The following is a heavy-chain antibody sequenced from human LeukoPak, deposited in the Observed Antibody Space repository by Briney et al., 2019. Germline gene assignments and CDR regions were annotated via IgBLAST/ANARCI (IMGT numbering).Heavy chain of an antibody. Sequence: SQTLSLTCTVSGGSISSGSYYWSWIRQHPGKGLEYIGYMYYITSTYYNPSLKSRVNISGDASNNQFSLKLSSVTAADTAVYYCARHPSRWGPVGYFDLWGRGTLVTVSS. CDR2: MYYITST. V-gene: IGHV4-31*03. CDR3: ARHPSRWGPVGYFDL. CDR1: GGSISSGSYY. D-gene: IGHD7-27*01. J-gene: IGHJ2*01.